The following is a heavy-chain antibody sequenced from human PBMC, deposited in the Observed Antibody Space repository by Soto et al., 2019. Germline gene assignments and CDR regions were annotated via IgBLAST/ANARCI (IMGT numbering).Heavy chain of an antibody. J-gene: IGHJ4*02. CDR1: GGSLTGYY. Sequence: QVQLQQWGAGLLKPSETLSLTCTVNGGSLTGYYWRWIRQPPGKGLEWIGEVKDGGSTNYRPSLRGRVSISADTSKNHVSLRLNSVTAADTAVYFCARGQEGIVATHWDQGALVTVSS. D-gene: IGHD5-12*01. V-gene: IGHV4-34*01. CDR3: ARGQEGIVATH. CDR2: VKDGGST.